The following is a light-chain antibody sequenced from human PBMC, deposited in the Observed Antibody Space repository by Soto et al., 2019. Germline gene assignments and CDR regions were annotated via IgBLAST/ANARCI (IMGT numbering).Light chain of an antibody. CDR3: QQSYSTPIT. CDR2: AAS. V-gene: IGKV1-39*01. J-gene: IGKJ5*01. Sequence: IQMTQSPSSLSASVGDRVTITCRASQSISSYLNWYPPKPGKAPKLLIYAASSLQSGVPSLFSGSGAGTDCIRTISSLQSEDVATYYCQQSYSTPITFGQGTRLEIK. CDR1: QSISSY.